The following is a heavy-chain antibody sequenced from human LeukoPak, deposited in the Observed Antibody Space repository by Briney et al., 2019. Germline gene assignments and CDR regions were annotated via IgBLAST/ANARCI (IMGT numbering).Heavy chain of an antibody. D-gene: IGHD3-3*01. Sequence: GASVKVSCKASGYTFTSYGISWGRQAPGQGLEWMGWISAYNGNTNYAQKLQGRVTMTTDTSTSTAYMELRSLRSDDTAVYYCARGIMRGYYDFWSGYHIVDYWGQGTLVTVSS. J-gene: IGHJ4*02. CDR3: ARGIMRGYYDFWSGYHIVDY. V-gene: IGHV1-18*01. CDR1: GYTFTSYG. CDR2: ISAYNGNT.